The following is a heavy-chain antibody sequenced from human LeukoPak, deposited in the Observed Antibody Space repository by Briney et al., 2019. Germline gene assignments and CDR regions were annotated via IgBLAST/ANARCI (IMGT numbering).Heavy chain of an antibody. J-gene: IGHJ4*02. V-gene: IGHV3-21*01. CDR1: GFTFSRYT. D-gene: IGHD3-16*01. CDR2: ISPRGDSM. Sequence: PGGTLRLSCAGSGFTFSRYTMNWVRQAPGKGLEWVSSISPRGDSMWYADSVKGRFTISRDNAGNSLYKQLNGLRVEDFAVYYCARDFLGESDAGGYWGQRIHVTVFS. CDR3: ARDFLGESDAGGY.